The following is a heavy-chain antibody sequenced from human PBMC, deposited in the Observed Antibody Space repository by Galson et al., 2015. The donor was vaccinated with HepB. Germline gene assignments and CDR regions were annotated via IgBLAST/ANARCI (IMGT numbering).Heavy chain of an antibody. V-gene: IGHV3-23*01. Sequence: SLRLSCAVSGFSVDSRAMGWVRQAPGKSLEWLSSISNNAGKTYYAGSVRGRFTISRDESTNSVFLQMDSLRADDTAVYYCAKDHPSSGWPAFDYWSQGALVIVSS. J-gene: IGHJ4*02. CDR3: AKDHPSSGWPAFDY. D-gene: IGHD6-19*01. CDR1: GFSVDSRA. CDR2: ISNNAGKT.